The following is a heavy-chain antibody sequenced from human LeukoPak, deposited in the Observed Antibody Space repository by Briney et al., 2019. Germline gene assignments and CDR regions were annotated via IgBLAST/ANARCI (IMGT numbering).Heavy chain of an antibody. J-gene: IGHJ4*02. CDR2: IYYSGST. CDR1: GGSVNSGNYY. CDR3: ARYPGGYSGYEPYFDY. Sequence: PSETLSLTCTVSGGSVNSGNYYWSWIRQPPGKGLEWIGYIYYSGSTNYNPSLKSRVTISVDTSKNQFSLKLSSVTAADTAVYYCARYPGGYSGYEPYFDYWGQGTLVTVSS. V-gene: IGHV4-61*01. D-gene: IGHD5-12*01.